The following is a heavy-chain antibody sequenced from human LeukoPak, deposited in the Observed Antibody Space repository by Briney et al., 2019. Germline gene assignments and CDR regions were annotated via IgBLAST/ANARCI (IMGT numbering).Heavy chain of an antibody. J-gene: IGHJ6*04. Sequence: GGSLRLSCAASGFTFSSYEMNWVRQAPGKGLEWVSYISSSGSTIYYADSVKGRFTISRDNAKNSLYLPMNSLRAEDTAVYYCAELGITMIGGVWGKGTTVTVSS. D-gene: IGHD3-10*02. CDR2: ISSSGSTI. V-gene: IGHV3-48*03. CDR1: GFTFSSYE. CDR3: AELGITMIGGV.